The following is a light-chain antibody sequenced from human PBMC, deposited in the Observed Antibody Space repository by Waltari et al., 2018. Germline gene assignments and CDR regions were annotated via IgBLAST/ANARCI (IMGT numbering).Light chain of an antibody. CDR1: SSHVGGYKY. CDR3: TSYTSSSTYV. V-gene: IGLV2-14*01. CDR2: DVS. Sequence: QSALTQPASVSGSPGPSITISCTGTSSHVGGYKYVSWYQQHPGKAPKLMIYDVSKRPSGVSNRFSGSKSGNTASLTISGLQAEDEADYYCTSYTSSSTYVFGTGTKVTVL. J-gene: IGLJ1*01.